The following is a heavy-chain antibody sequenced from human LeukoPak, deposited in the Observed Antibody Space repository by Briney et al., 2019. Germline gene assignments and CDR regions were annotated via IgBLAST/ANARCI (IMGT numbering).Heavy chain of an antibody. CDR3: ARETVGIDY. CDR1: RFTFNSYG. Sequence: GGSLRLSCAASRFTFNSYGMLWVRQAPGRGLEWVSYLSSSSTTITYADSVKGRFTISRDNAKNSLYLQMTSLRDEDTAVYYCARETVGIDYWGQGTLVTVSS. V-gene: IGHV3-48*02. J-gene: IGHJ4*02. CDR2: LSSSSTTI. D-gene: IGHD4-23*01.